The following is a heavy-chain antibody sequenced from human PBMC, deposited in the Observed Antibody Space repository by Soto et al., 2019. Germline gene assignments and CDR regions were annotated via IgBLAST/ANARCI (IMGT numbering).Heavy chain of an antibody. CDR3: ASPKARSSSGYDL. Sequence: SETLSLTCTVSGGSISSSSFYWGWIRQPPGRGLEWIASIYYTGSTYYDPSLKSRVTISVDTSENQFSLKLTSVTAADTAVYYCASPKARSSSGYDLWGQGTTVTVSS. D-gene: IGHD5-12*01. CDR1: GGSISSSSFY. V-gene: IGHV4-39*01. J-gene: IGHJ6*02. CDR2: IYYTGST.